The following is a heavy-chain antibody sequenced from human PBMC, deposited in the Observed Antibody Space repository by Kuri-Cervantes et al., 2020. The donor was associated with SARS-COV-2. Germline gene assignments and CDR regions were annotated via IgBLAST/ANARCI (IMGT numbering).Heavy chain of an antibody. J-gene: IGHJ3*02. D-gene: IGHD3-22*01. V-gene: IGHV3-30-3*01. Sequence: GGSLRLSCAASGFTFSSYAMHWVRQAPGKGLEWVAVISYDGSNKYYADSVKGRFTISRDNSKNTLYLQMNSLRAEDMAVYYCARGHDSSGYHIWGQGTMVTVSS. CDR3: ARGHDSSGYHI. CDR2: ISYDGSNK. CDR1: GFTFSSYA.